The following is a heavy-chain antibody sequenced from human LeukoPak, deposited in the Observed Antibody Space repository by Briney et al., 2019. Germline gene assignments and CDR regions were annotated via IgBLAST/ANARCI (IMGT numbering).Heavy chain of an antibody. CDR2: IFVGSGNT. D-gene: IGHD3-9*01. J-gene: IGHJ4*02. CDR1: GFTFSSSA. Sequence: SVKVSCKAPGFTFSSSAMQWVRQARGQRLECMGWIFVGSGNTNNAQKFQERVTITRDMSTSTADMELSSLRSEDTAVYYCAAGRYFDLVDYWGQGTLVTVSS. CDR3: AAGRYFDLVDY. V-gene: IGHV1-58*02.